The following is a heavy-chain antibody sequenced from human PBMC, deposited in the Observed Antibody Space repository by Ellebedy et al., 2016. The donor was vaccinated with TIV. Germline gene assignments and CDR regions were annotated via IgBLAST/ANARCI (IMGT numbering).Heavy chain of an antibody. CDR1: GGSFSGYY. Sequence: SETLSLXXAVYGGSFSGYYWSWTRQPPGKGLEWIGEINHSGSTNYNPSLKSRVTISVDTSKNQFSLKLSSVTAADTAVYYCAVKYQLLYRAGFNPWGQGTLVTVSS. D-gene: IGHD2-2*02. J-gene: IGHJ5*02. CDR3: AVKYQLLYRAGFNP. CDR2: INHSGST. V-gene: IGHV4-34*01.